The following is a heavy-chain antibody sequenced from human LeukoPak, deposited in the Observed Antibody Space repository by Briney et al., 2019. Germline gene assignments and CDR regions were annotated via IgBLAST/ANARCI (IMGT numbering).Heavy chain of an antibody. CDR3: ASDLSQTGAFNI. V-gene: IGHV3-7*01. CDR2: IKQDGTQT. Sequence: GGSLRLSCAGSRFTSTSYWMNWVRQAPGKGLEWVANIKQDGTQTYYVDSVKGRFTISRDNARSSLYLQMNSLRVEDTAVYYCASDLSQTGAFNIWGQGTMVTVSS. D-gene: IGHD7-27*01. CDR1: RFTSTSYW. J-gene: IGHJ3*02.